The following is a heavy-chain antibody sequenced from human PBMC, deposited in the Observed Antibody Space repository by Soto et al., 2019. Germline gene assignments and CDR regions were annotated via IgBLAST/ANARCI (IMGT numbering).Heavy chain of an antibody. V-gene: IGHV1-2*02. Sequence: ASVKVSCKASAYSFTSYYIHWVRHPPGQGREWLGWINPVSGATNYAQNFQGRLTLTRDTSSSTASMDLTGLTSDDTAAYYCARGCYVTGRLPSPGMDFWGQGALVTVSS. D-gene: IGHD2-2*01. CDR2: INPVSGAT. CDR1: AYSFTSYY. J-gene: IGHJ1*01. CDR3: ARGCYVTGRLPSPGMDF.